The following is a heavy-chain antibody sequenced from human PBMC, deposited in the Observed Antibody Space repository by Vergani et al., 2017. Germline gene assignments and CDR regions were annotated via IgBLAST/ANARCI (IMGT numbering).Heavy chain of an antibody. Sequence: QVQLVQSGAEVKKPGSSVKVSCKASGGTFSSYAISWVRQAPGQGLEWMGGIIPIFGTANYAQRFQGRVTITADESTSTAYMELSSLRSEDTAVYYCARTGGSGDYVSYYDDYMDVWGKGTTVTVSS. D-gene: IGHD4-17*01. J-gene: IGHJ6*03. CDR2: IIPIFGTA. CDR1: GGTFSSYA. V-gene: IGHV1-69*01. CDR3: ARTGGSGDYVSYYDDYMDV.